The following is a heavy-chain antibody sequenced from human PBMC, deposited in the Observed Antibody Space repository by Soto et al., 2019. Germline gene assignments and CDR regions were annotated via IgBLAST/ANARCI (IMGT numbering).Heavy chain of an antibody. Sequence: GGSLRLSCTASTFTFRTYWMSWVRQAPGKGLEWVANINQDGSEMFYVDSVKGRFTISRDNAKNSLFLQMNSLRAEDTAVYYCAKGPVVPAGTYYYGMDVWGQGTTVTVSS. CDR1: TFTFRTYW. V-gene: IGHV3-7*01. CDR3: AKGPVVPAGTYYYGMDV. D-gene: IGHD2-2*01. J-gene: IGHJ6*02. CDR2: INQDGSEM.